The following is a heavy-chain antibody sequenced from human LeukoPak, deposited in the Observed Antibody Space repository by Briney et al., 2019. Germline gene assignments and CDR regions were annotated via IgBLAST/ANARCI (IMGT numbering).Heavy chain of an antibody. CDR1: GGSIDTYY. CDR3: ARGSTIYCGGVCAALNYFDP. J-gene: IGHJ5*02. CDR2: ISYDGNT. D-gene: IGHD2-21*02. V-gene: IGHV4-59*01. Sequence: SETLSLTCTVSGGSIDTYYWTWIRQSPGEGLEYIGYISYDGNTDYNPSLRGRVTISIDTSNNQFSLKINSVTAADTAVYYCARGSTIYCGGVCAALNYFDPWGQGTLVTVSS.